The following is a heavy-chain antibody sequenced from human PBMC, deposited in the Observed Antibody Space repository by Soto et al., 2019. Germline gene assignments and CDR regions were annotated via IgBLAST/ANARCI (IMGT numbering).Heavy chain of an antibody. Sequence: PPETLSLTCSVSTGSMRTYYWTWIRQSPGKGLEWIGQISHTGRTKYNPSLESRVTISVDTSRKQFSLKLTSVTAADTALYYCARDDTTGLFDFWGQGTLVTVSS. V-gene: IGHV4-59*01. CDR2: ISHTGRT. CDR3: ARDDTTGLFDF. CDR1: TGSMRTYY. J-gene: IGHJ4*02. D-gene: IGHD4-17*01.